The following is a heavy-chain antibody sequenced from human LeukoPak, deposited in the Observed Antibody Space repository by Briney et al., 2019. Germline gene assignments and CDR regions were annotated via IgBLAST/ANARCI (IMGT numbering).Heavy chain of an antibody. D-gene: IGHD6-13*01. J-gene: IGHJ4*02. CDR2: INPNSGGT. Sequence: GASVKVSCKASGYISTDYYMHWVRQAPGQELGWMGRINPNSGGTNYAQKFQGRVTMTRDTSISTAYTELSSLRSEDTAVYYCARSAESSSWVEFDYWGQGTLVTVSS. V-gene: IGHV1/OR15-1*01. CDR3: ARSAESSSWVEFDY. CDR1: GYISTDYY.